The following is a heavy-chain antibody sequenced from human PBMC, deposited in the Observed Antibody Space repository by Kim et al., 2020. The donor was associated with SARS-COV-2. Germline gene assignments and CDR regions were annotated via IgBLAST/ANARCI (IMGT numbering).Heavy chain of an antibody. V-gene: IGHV3-20*01. CDR3: ARKGHYYDSSGNDYALDY. CDR1: GFTFDDYG. J-gene: IGHJ4*02. Sequence: GGSLRLSCAASGFTFDDYGMSWVRQAPGKGLEWVSGINWNCGSTGYADSVKGRFTISRDNAKNSLYLQMNSLRAEDTALYHCARKGHYYDSSGNDYALDYWGQGTLVTISS. CDR2: INWNCGST. D-gene: IGHD3-22*01.